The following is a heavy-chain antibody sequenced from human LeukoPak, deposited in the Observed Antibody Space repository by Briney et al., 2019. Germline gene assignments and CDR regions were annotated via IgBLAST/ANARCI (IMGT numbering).Heavy chain of an antibody. CDR3: ARGSLKIKY. V-gene: IGHV4-39*07. CDR2: INHSGST. CDR1: GGSISSGGYY. Sequence: SETLSLTCTVSGGSISSGGYYWSWIRQPPGKGLEWIGEINHSGSTNYNPSLKSRVTISVDTSKNQFSLKLSSVTAADTAVYYCARGSLKIKYWGQGTLVTVSS. D-gene: IGHD6-6*01. J-gene: IGHJ4*02.